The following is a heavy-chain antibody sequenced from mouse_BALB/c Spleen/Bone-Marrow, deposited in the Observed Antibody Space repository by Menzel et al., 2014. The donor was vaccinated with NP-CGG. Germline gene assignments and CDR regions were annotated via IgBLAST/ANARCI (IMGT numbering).Heavy chain of an antibody. CDR2: ISTYSGNT. J-gene: IGHJ3*01. CDR1: GYTFTDYA. D-gene: IGHD1-1*01. CDR3: ARGYYGSSYLFAY. Sequence: QVHLQQSGPELVRPGVSVKISCKGSGYTFTDYAMHWVKQSHAKSLEWIGVISTYSGNTNYNQKFKGKATMTVDKSSSTAYMELARLTSEDSAIYYCARGYYGSSYLFAYWGQGTLVTVSA. V-gene: IGHV1-67*01.